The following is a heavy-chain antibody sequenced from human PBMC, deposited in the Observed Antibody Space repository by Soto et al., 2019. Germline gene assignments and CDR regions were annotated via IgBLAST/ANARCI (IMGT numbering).Heavy chain of an antibody. V-gene: IGHV4-30-4*01. J-gene: IGHJ5*02. Sequence: SETLSLTCTVSGGSISSGDYYWSWIRQPPGKGLEWIGYIYYSGSTYYNPSLKSRVTISVDTSKNQFSLKLSSVTAADTAVYYCARESRLDWFDPWGQGTLVTVSS. CDR3: ARESRLDWFDP. CDR2: IYYSGST. CDR1: GGSISSGDYY.